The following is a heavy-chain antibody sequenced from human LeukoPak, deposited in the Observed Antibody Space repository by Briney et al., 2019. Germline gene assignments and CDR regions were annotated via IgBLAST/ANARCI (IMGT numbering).Heavy chain of an antibody. D-gene: IGHD1-26*01. Sequence: GASVKVSCKASGYTFTGYYMHWVRQAPGQGLEWMGWISAYNGNTNYAQKLQGRVTMTTDTSTSTAYMELRSLRSDDTAVYYCARSVGATTDFDYWGQGTLVTVSS. CDR3: ARSVGATTDFDY. CDR2: ISAYNGNT. CDR1: GYTFTGYY. J-gene: IGHJ4*02. V-gene: IGHV1-18*04.